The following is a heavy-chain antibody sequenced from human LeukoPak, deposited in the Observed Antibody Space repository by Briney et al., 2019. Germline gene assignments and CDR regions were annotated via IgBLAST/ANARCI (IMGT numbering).Heavy chain of an antibody. CDR3: AKDPQGNYVWGNCRPKNPPDY. CDR2: ISESGGST. D-gene: IGHD3-16*02. CDR1: GFTFSSYA. V-gene: IGHV3-23*01. J-gene: IGHJ4*02. Sequence: GGSLRLSCAASGFTFSSYAMSWVRQAPGKGLEWVSAISESGGSTYYADSVKGRFTISRDNSKNTLYLQMNSLRAEDTAVYYCAKDPQGNYVWGNCRPKNPPDYWGQGTLVTVSS.